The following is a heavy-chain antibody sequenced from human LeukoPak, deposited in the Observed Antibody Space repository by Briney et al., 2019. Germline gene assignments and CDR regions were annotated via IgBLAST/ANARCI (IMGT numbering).Heavy chain of an antibody. CDR1: GFTFSSYW. Sequence: GGSLRLSCAASGFTFSSYWMHWVRQAPGKGLVWVSGINTDGSTTSYADSVKGQFTISRDNAKNTLFLQMNSLRAEDTAVYYCAGDFRMDVWGQGTTVTVSS. J-gene: IGHJ6*02. CDR3: AGDFRMDV. CDR2: INTDGSTT. V-gene: IGHV3-74*01.